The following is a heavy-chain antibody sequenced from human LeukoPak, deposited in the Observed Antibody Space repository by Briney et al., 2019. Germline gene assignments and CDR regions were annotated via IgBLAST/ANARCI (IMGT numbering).Heavy chain of an antibody. CDR2: IKPKTDGETT. CDR3: ITPLPYSAQ. CDR1: GDSINSLDL. D-gene: IGHD2-21*01. J-gene: IGHJ4*02. V-gene: IGHV3-15*07. Sequence: PSGTLSLTCTVSGDSINSLDLWSWVRQAPGKGLEWVGRIKPKTDGETTEYAAPVKDRFSISRDDSKSMMYLQMNSLKTEDTAVYYCITPLPYSAQGGQGTLVTVSS.